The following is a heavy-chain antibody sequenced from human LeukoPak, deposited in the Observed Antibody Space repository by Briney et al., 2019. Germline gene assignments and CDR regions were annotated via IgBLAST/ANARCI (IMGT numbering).Heavy chain of an antibody. Sequence: ASVKVSCKASGYTFTSYGISWVRQVPGQGLEWMGWISAYNGNTNYAQKLQGRVTMTTDTSTSTAYMELRSLRSDDTAVYYCARDRSCSSTSCYHDYWGQGTLVTVSS. J-gene: IGHJ4*02. V-gene: IGHV1-18*01. CDR2: ISAYNGNT. D-gene: IGHD2-2*01. CDR1: GYTFTSYG. CDR3: ARDRSCSSTSCYHDY.